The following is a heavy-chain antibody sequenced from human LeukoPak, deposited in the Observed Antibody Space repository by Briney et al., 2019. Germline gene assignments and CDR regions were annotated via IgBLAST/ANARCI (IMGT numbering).Heavy chain of an antibody. Sequence: ASVKVSCKASGYTFTSYYMHWVRQAPGQGLEWMGIINPSGGSTSYAQKFQGRVTMTRDMSTSTVYMELSSLRSEDTAVYYCAREGCSSTSCYGGLGWFDPWGQGTLVTVSS. CDR1: GYTFTSYY. CDR2: INPSGGST. CDR3: AREGCSSTSCYGGLGWFDP. V-gene: IGHV1-46*01. D-gene: IGHD2-2*01. J-gene: IGHJ5*02.